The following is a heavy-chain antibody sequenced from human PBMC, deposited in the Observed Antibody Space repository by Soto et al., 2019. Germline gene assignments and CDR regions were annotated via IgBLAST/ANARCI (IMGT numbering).Heavy chain of an antibody. J-gene: IGHJ4*02. D-gene: IGHD3-10*02. V-gene: IGHV4-30-4*02. CDR2: IYYGGST. Sequence: SETLSLTCTVSGGSISSGDYYWSWIRQPPGKGLEWIGYIYYGGSTYYNPSLKSRVTISVDSSKSQFSLKVTSVTVGDTAVYYCSTFQMFTISGFFTYWGPGTLVTVSS. CDR3: STFQMFTISGFFTY. CDR1: GGSISSGDYY.